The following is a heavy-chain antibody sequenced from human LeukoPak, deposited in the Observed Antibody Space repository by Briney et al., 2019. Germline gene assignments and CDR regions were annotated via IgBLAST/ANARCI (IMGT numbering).Heavy chain of an antibody. Sequence: GGSLRLSCAASGFTFSSYWMHWVRQAPGKGLVWVLHINSDGSSTNYADSVKGRFTISRDNAKNTLYLQMNSLRAEDTAVYYCARTGIAARPTVWFDPWGQGTLVTVSS. CDR2: INSDGSST. D-gene: IGHD6-6*01. CDR1: GFTFSSYW. CDR3: ARTGIAARPTVWFDP. J-gene: IGHJ5*02. V-gene: IGHV3-74*01.